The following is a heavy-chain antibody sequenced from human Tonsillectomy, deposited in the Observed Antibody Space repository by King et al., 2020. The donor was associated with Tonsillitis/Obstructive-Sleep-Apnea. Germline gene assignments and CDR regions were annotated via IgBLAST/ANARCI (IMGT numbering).Heavy chain of an antibody. Sequence: VQLQESGQGLEKPSETLSLTCTVSGGSISSYYWSWIRQPPGKGLEWIGYNYYSGSTNYNPSLKSRVPISVDTSKNQFSLKLSSVTVEDTAVYYCARARIVGATRYFDLWGRGTIVTVSS. J-gene: IGHJ2*01. CDR3: ARARIVGATRYFDL. CDR2: NYYSGST. D-gene: IGHD1-26*01. CDR1: GGSISSYY. V-gene: IGHV4-59*08.